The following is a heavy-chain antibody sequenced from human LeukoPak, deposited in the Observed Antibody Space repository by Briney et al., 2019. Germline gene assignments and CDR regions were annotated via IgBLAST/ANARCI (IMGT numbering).Heavy chain of an antibody. Sequence: XSXXXQXPXXXXXXXXEINHSGSTNYNPSLKSRVTISVDTSKNQFSLKLSSVTAADTAVYYCASSVITVAPGSPLNYWGQGTLVTVSS. J-gene: IGHJ4*02. CDR2: INHSGST. CDR3: ASSVITVAPGSPLNY. V-gene: IGHV4-34*01. D-gene: IGHD6-19*01.